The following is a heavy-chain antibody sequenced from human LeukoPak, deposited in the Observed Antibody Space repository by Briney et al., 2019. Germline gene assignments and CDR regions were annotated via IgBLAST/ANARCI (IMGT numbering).Heavy chain of an antibody. V-gene: IGHV4-39*01. J-gene: IGHJ3*02. D-gene: IGHD2-21*02. Sequence: PSETLSLTCTVSGGSISTSSYYWGWIRQPPGKGLEWIGSIYYSGSTFYNPSLRGRVTISVDTSKNQFSLRLSSVTAADTAVYYCARCPLHIVVVTGASAFDIWGQGTMVTVSS. CDR3: ARCPLHIVVVTGASAFDI. CDR1: GGSISTSSYY. CDR2: IYYSGST.